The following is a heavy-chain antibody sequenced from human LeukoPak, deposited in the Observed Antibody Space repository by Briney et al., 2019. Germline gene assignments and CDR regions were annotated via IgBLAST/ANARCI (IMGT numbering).Heavy chain of an antibody. CDR1: GFTFSSYE. CDR2: ISSGGNPI. D-gene: IGHD5-18*01. J-gene: IGHJ4*02. CDR3: AREGTAMVSFDY. Sequence: GGSLRLSCAASGFTFSSYEMNWVRQAPGKGLEWVSYISSGGNPIYYADSVKGGFTISRDNAKNSLYLQRNSLRAEDTAVYYCAREGTAMVSFDYWGQGTLVTVSS. V-gene: IGHV3-48*03.